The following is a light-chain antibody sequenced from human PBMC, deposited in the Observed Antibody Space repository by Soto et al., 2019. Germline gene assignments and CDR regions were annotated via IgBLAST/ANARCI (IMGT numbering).Light chain of an antibody. CDR1: QSVTSTY. CDR3: QQSFGMPQT. CDR2: GAS. J-gene: IGKJ5*01. V-gene: IGKV3-20*01. Sequence: EIVLTQSPGTLSLSPGERATLSCRASQSVTSTYLAWYQQKPGQPPRLLIYGASNRATGIPDRFSGSGSGTDFTLTISRLEPEDFTTYYCQQSFGMPQTFGQGTRLEIK.